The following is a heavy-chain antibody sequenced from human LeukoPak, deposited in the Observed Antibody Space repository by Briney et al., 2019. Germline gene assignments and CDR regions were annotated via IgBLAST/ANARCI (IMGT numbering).Heavy chain of an antibody. J-gene: IGHJ4*02. Sequence: GGSLRLSCTASGFTFSSYGMHWVRQAPGKGPEWVAIIQYDGSNKYYVDSVQGRFTISRDNSKNTLYLQMNSLRTEDTAVYYCAKERYSSSSLFAITPFDYWGQGTLVTVSS. D-gene: IGHD6-13*01. CDR1: GFTFSSYG. CDR3: AKERYSSSSLFAITPFDY. V-gene: IGHV3-30*02. CDR2: IQYDGSNK.